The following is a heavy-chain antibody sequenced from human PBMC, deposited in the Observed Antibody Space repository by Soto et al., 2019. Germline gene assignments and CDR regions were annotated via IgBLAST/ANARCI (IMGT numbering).Heavy chain of an antibody. CDR1: GFTFSNYG. CDR2: IWHDGNNK. V-gene: IGHV3-33*01. D-gene: IGHD1-26*01. Sequence: QVQLVESGGGVVQPGRSLRLSCAASGFTFSNYGMHWVRQAPGKGLEWVAIIWHDGNNKYYADSVRGRFIISIDNSKNRLYLQMNSLRAEDTAVYYCASDLVGASDSYGLDVWVQGPPVTVSS. CDR3: ASDLVGASDSYGLDV. J-gene: IGHJ6*02.